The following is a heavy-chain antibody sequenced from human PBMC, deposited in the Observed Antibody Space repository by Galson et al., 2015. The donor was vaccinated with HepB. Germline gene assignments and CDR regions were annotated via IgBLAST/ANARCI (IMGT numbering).Heavy chain of an antibody. D-gene: IGHD3-22*01. CDR2: ISSSSRYI. V-gene: IGHV3-21*01. CDR1: GFTFSSYS. Sequence: SLRLSCAASGFTFSSYSMNWVRQAPGKGLEWVSSISSSSRYIYYADSVKGRFTISRDNAKNSLYLQMNSLRAEDTAVYYCARFYYDSSGSQTYYYYGMDVWGQGTTVTVSS. J-gene: IGHJ6*02. CDR3: ARFYYDSSGSQTYYYYGMDV.